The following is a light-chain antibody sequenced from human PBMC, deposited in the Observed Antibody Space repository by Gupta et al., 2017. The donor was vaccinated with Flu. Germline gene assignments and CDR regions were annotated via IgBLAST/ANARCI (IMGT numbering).Light chain of an antibody. Sequence: GTLSLSPGESDTRSCRSRQRISREYLAWYQQKPGQAPRLLIYSASTRANGIPDRFSGSGPGTEFTLTISGLEPEDLAVYSCQHKGTSLSSFGQGTKVEI. CDR1: QRISREY. J-gene: IGKJ2*01. CDR3: QHKGTSLSS. CDR2: SAS. V-gene: IGKV3-20*01.